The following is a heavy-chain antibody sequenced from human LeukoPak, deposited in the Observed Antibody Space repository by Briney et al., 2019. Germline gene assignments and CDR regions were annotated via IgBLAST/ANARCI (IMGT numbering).Heavy chain of an antibody. CDR3: ASYYGSGSYPSIDWYFDL. CDR1: GYTFTSYD. D-gene: IGHD3-10*01. CDR2: MNPNSGNT. J-gene: IGHJ2*01. V-gene: IGHV1-8*01. Sequence: ASVKVSRKASGYTFTSYDINWVRQATGQGLEWMGWMNPNSGNTGYAQKFQGRVTMTRNTSISTAYMELSSLRSEDTAVYYCASYYGSGSYPSIDWYFDLWGRGTLVTVSS.